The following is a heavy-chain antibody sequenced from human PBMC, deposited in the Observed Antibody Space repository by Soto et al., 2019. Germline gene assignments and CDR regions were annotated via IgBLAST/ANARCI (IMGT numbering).Heavy chain of an antibody. D-gene: IGHD5-12*01. CDR3: LAGGDGYNQRHWAFEI. V-gene: IGHV3-30*03. J-gene: IGHJ3*02. CDR1: GFSLSSYG. CDR2: ISYSGADD. Sequence: QEQLVESGGGVVQPGSSLKLSCAASGFSLSSYGMHWVRQAPGKGLEWTALISYSGADDYYVESVKGRFTISRDNSKNTVYLQMHMLRAEDTGIYYCLAGGDGYNQRHWAFEIWGRGTLVTVSS.